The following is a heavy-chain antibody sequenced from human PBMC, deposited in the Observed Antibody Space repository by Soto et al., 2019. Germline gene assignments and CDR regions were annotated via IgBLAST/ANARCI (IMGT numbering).Heavy chain of an antibody. J-gene: IGHJ4*02. V-gene: IGHV3-53*01. D-gene: IGHD5-18*01. Sequence: GGSLRLSCAASGFTVSSNYMSWVRQAPGKGLEWVSVIYSGGSTYYADSVKGRFTISRDNSKNTLYLQMNSLRAEDTAVYYCARLRALDTAMVTGDYFDYWGQGTLVTVSS. CDR1: GFTVSSNY. CDR2: IYSGGST. CDR3: ARLRALDTAMVTGDYFDY.